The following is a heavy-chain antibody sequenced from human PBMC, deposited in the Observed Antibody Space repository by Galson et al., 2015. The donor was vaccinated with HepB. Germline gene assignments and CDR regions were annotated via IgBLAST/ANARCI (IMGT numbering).Heavy chain of an antibody. Sequence: SETLSLTCTVSGGSINSSSYYWGWIRQPPGKGLEWIGSIYYSGSTYYNPSLKSRVTISVDTSKNQFSLKLSSVTAADTAVYYCARHPYSFQPGWIDYWGQGTLVTVSS. CDR3: ARHPYSFQPGWIDY. CDR2: IYYSGST. CDR1: GGSINSSSYY. V-gene: IGHV4-39*01. J-gene: IGHJ4*02. D-gene: IGHD2-15*01.